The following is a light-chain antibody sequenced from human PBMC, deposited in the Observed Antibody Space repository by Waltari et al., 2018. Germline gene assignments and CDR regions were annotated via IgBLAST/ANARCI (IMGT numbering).Light chain of an antibody. V-gene: IGLV2-14*03. Sequence: QSALTQPASVSGSPGQSITIFCTGTSSDVGGYNYVSWYQQHPGKAPKLVIYDVSYWPSGVSNRFSGSKSGNTASLTISGLQAEDEADYYCSSYTSSSTLVFGRGTKLTVL. CDR1: SSDVGGYNY. J-gene: IGLJ2*01. CDR3: SSYTSSSTLV. CDR2: DVS.